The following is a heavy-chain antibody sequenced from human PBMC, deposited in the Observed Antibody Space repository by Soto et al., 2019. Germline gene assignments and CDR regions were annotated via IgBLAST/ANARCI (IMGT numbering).Heavy chain of an antibody. Sequence: EVQLVESGGGLVKPGGSLRLSCAASGFTFSSYSMNWVRQAPGEGLEWVSSISSSSSYIYYADSVKGRFTISRDDAKNALYMAMNSRRAEDAAVYYWAGSGGWGQGTLVTVSS. CDR2: ISSSSSYI. J-gene: IGHJ4*02. CDR1: GFTFSSYS. D-gene: IGHD1-26*01. CDR3: AGSGG. V-gene: IGHV3-21*01.